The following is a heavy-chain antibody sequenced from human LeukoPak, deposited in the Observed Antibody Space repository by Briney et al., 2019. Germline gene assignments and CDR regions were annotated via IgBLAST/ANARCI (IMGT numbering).Heavy chain of an antibody. CDR3: TRTGTPPYYYYYMDV. J-gene: IGHJ6*03. CDR1: GGSISSYY. D-gene: IGHD1-14*01. Sequence: SETLSLTCTVSGGSISSYYWSWIRQPPGKGLEWIGYIYYSGSTNYNPSLKSRVTISVDTSKNQFSLKLSSVTAADTAVYYCTRTGTPPYYYYYMDVWGKGTTVTVSS. CDR2: IYYSGST. V-gene: IGHV4-59*01.